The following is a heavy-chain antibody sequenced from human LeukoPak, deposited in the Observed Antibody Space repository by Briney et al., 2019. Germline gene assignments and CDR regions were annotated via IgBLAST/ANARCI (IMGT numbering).Heavy chain of an antibody. Sequence: TSETLSLTCAVYGGSFSAYYYSWIRQPPGKGLEWFGEINHTGSTNYIPSLKSRVTISVDTSKNQFSVTAADTALYYCSLMGPHDSTGYYPFDPWGQGTLVTVAS. V-gene: IGHV4-34*01. D-gene: IGHD3-22*01. CDR1: GGSFSAYY. CDR3: SLMGPHDSTGYYPFDP. J-gene: IGHJ5*02. CDR2: INHTGST.